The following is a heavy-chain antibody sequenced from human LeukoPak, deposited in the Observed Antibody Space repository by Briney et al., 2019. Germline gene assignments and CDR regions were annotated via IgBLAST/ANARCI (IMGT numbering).Heavy chain of an antibody. J-gene: IGHJ3*02. CDR3: ARHGSGMCPFTI. V-gene: IGHV4-59*08. CDR1: GGYISIYY. D-gene: IGHD1-14*01. Sequence: PPEALSVTRTVSGGYISIYYWSWRRQSPRKGLEWIGYIFSTWITNHNPFLMSRVNISLDTSTNQSSLHLTSVTAADTAFYYSARHGSGMCPFTIWGQGKVVTVSS. CDR2: IFSTWIT.